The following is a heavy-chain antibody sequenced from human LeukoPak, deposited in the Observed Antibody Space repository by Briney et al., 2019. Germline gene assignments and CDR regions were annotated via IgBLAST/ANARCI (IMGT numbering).Heavy chain of an antibody. V-gene: IGHV7-4-1*02. Sequence: PAASVTVSCKASGYTFTSYAMNWVRQAPGQGLEWMGWINTNTGNPTYAQGFTGRFVFSLDTSVSTAYLQISSLKAEDTAVYYCARPTVTTSFRWFDPWGQGTLVTVSS. CDR2: INTNTGNP. CDR1: GYTFTSYA. CDR3: ARPTVTTSFRWFDP. D-gene: IGHD4-17*01. J-gene: IGHJ5*02.